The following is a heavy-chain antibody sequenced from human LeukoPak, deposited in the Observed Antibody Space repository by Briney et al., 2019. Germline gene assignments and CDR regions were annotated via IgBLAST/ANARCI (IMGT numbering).Heavy chain of an antibody. Sequence: PGGSLRLSCAASGFTFSNYWMHWVRQVPGKGLVWVSRINPGGSSTTYADSVKGRFTISRDNAKNTLYLQMNSLRAEDTAVYYCARFKVTVTSIPWGQGTLVTVSS. CDR1: GFTFSNYW. V-gene: IGHV3-74*01. J-gene: IGHJ5*02. D-gene: IGHD4-11*01. CDR3: ARFKVTVTSIP. CDR2: INPGGSST.